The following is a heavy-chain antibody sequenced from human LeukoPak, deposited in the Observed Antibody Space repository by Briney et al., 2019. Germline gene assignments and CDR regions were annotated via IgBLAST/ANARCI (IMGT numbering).Heavy chain of an antibody. CDR2: IKQDGSEK. V-gene: IGHV3-7*01. D-gene: IGHD1-26*01. CDR1: GFTFSSYW. J-gene: IGHJ4*02. CDR3: ARDKIVGATYFDY. Sequence: SGGSLRLSCAASGFTFSSYWMSWVRQAPGKGLEWVANIKQDGSEKYYVDSVKGRFTISRDNAKNSLYLQMNSLRAEDTAVYYCARDKIVGATYFDYWGQGTLVTVPS.